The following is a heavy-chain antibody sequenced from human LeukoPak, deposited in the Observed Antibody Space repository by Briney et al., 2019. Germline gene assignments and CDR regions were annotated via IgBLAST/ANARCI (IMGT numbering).Heavy chain of an antibody. D-gene: IGHD3-10*01. CDR3: AKEEVTMVRGVINYYYYYYMDV. CDR1: GFTFSSYA. V-gene: IGHV3-23*01. J-gene: IGHJ6*03. CDR2: ISGSGGST. Sequence: PGGSLRLSCAASGFTFSSYAMSWVRQAPGKGLEWVSAISGSGGSTYYADSVKGRFTISRDNSKNTLYLQMNSLRAEDTAVYYCAKEEVTMVRGVINYYYYYYMDVWGKGTTVTVSS.